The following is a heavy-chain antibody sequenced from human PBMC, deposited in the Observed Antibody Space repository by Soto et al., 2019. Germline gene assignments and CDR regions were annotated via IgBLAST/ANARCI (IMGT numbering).Heavy chain of an antibody. V-gene: IGHV1-46*01. CDR2: INPNGGST. J-gene: IGHJ6*02. CDR3: ARALSNYYYYGMDV. Sequence: ASVKVSCKASGYIFINYYMHWVRQAPGQGLEWMGIINPNGGSTSNSQKFQGRATLTTDTSTSTVFMELSSLRSEDTAVYYCARALSNYYYYGMDVWGQGTTVTVSS. CDR1: GYIFINYY. D-gene: IGHD3-3*02.